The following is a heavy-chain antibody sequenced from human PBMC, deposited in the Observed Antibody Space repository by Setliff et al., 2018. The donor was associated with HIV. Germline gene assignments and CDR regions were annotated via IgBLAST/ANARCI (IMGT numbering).Heavy chain of an antibody. J-gene: IGHJ4*02. CDR2: INPKDGST. CDR3: ARDRSDYNFWSGYPYYFDY. CDR1: GYTFTTYY. D-gene: IGHD3-3*01. Sequence: ASVKVSCKTSGYTFTTYYIHWIRQAPGQGLEWMGIINPKDGSTNYAQNFQGRVTVTRDTSTSTVYVELSSLRSEETAVYYCARDRSDYNFWSGYPYYFDYWGQGTLVTVSS. V-gene: IGHV1-46*01.